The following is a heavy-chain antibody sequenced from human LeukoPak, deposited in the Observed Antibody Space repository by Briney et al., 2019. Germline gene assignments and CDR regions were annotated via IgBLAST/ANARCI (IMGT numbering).Heavy chain of an antibody. Sequence: SETLSLTCTVSGGSISSSNYYWSWIRQPPGKGLEWIGEINHSGSTNYNPSLKSRVTISVDTSKNQFSLKLSSVTAADTAVYYCARGRFSSSWYQSGARYMDVWGKGTTVTISS. V-gene: IGHV4-39*07. CDR3: ARGRFSSSWYQSGARYMDV. D-gene: IGHD6-13*01. J-gene: IGHJ6*03. CDR2: INHSGST. CDR1: GGSISSSNYY.